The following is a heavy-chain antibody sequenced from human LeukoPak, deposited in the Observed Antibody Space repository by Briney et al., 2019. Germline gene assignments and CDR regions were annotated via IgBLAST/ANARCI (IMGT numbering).Heavy chain of an antibody. V-gene: IGHV3-23*01. CDR3: AKDTMTTVTTGWLY. D-gene: IGHD4-17*01. J-gene: IGHJ4*02. CDR1: GFTFSSYG. CDR2: ISGSGGST. Sequence: GGSLRLSCAASGFTFSSYGMHWVRQAPGKGLEWVSAISGSGGSTYYADSVKGRFTISRDNSKNTLYLQMNSLRAEDTAVYYCAKDTMTTVTTGWLYWGQGTLVTVSS.